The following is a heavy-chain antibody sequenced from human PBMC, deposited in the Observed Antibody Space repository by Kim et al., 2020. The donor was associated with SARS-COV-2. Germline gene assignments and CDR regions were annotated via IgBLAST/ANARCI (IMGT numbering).Heavy chain of an antibody. Sequence: SETLSLTCTVSGYSISSGYYWGWIRQPPGKGLEWIGSIYHSGSTYYNPSLKSRVTISVDTSKNQFSLKLSSVTAADTAVYYCARAKQYYEGVDYFDYWGQGTLVTVSS. J-gene: IGHJ4*02. CDR3: ARAKQYYEGVDYFDY. D-gene: IGHD3-22*01. CDR2: IYHSGST. CDR1: GYSISSGYY. V-gene: IGHV4-38-2*02.